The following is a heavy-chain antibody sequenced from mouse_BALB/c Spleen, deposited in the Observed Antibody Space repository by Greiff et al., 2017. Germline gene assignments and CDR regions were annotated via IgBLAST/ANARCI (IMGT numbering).Heavy chain of an antibody. CDR2: INPDSSTI. D-gene: IGHD2-4*01. J-gene: IGHJ3*01. CDR1: GFDFSRYW. Sequence: EVKVIESGGGLVQPGGSLKLSCAASGFDFSRYWMSWVRQAPGKGLEWIGEINPDSSTINYTPSLKDKFIIARDNAKNTLYLQMSKVRSEDTALYYCARLYYDYVGFAYWGQGTLVTVSA. CDR3: ARLYYDYVGFAY. V-gene: IGHV4-1*02.